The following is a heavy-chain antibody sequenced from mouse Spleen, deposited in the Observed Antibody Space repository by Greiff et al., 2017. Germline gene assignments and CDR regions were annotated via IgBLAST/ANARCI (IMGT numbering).Heavy chain of an antibody. D-gene: IGHD2-1*01. CDR2: ISSGGGNT. CDR1: GFTFSSYT. CDR3: ARLYGNYYYFDY. Sequence: EVKLVESGGGLVKPGGSLKLSCAASGFTFSSYTMSWVRQTPAKRLEWVATISSGGGNTYYPDSVKGRFTISRDNARNTLYLQMSSLRSEDTAMYYCARLYGNYYYFDYWGQGTTLTVSS. J-gene: IGHJ2*01. V-gene: IGHV5-9*04.